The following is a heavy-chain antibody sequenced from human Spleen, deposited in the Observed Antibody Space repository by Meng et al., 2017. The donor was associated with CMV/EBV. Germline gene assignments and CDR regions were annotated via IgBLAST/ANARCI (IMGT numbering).Heavy chain of an antibody. Sequence: EVQLVESGGXLVKPGXSLRLSCASLGFTFSSYSMNWVRQAPGKGLEWVSSISSSSSYIYYADSVKGRFTISRDNAKNSLYLQMNSLRAEDTAVYYCARSLYYYDSSGYVSAAFDDWGQGTLVTVSS. CDR3: ARSLYYYDSSGYVSAAFDD. J-gene: IGHJ4*02. D-gene: IGHD3-22*01. CDR2: ISSSSSYI. CDR1: GFTFSSYS. V-gene: IGHV3-21*01.